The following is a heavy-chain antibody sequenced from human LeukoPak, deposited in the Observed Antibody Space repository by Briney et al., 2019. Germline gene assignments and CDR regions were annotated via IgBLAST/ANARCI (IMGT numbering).Heavy chain of an antibody. CDR2: FDPEDGET. J-gene: IGHJ4*02. CDR1: GYTLTELS. D-gene: IGHD3-22*01. CDR3: AREGNYYDSSGYYYVVDY. Sequence: ASVKVSCKVSGYTLTELSMHWVRQAPGKGLEWMGGFDPEDGETIYAQKFQGRVTMTEDTSTDTAYMELSSLRSEDTAVYYCAREGNYYDSSGYYYVVDYWGQGTLVTVSS. V-gene: IGHV1-24*01.